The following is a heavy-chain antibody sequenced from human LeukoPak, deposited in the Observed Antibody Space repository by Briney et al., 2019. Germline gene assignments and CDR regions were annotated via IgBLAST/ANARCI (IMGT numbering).Heavy chain of an antibody. V-gene: IGHV3-7*01. J-gene: IGHJ3*02. CDR1: GFTFSSYA. D-gene: IGHD6-13*01. CDR2: IKQDGSEK. Sequence: GGSLRLSCAASGFTFSSYAMSWVRQAPGKGLEWVANIKQDGSEKYYVDSVKGRFTISRDNAKNSLYLQMNSLRAEDTAVYYCARESWSIAAAGLDAFDIWGQGTMVTVSS. CDR3: ARESWSIAAAGLDAFDI.